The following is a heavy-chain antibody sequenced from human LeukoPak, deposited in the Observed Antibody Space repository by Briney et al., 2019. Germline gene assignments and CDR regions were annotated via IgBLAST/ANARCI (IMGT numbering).Heavy chain of an antibody. Sequence: PGGSLRLSCAVSGFTFSNFGMNWVRQAPGKGLEWVSHISSHSSYIYYADSVKGRFTISRDNAKNSLYLQMNSLSAEDTAVYYCARDLDSTSPPYWGQGTLVTVSS. V-gene: IGHV3-21*01. CDR1: GFTFSNFG. J-gene: IGHJ4*02. CDR2: ISSHSSYI. CDR3: ARDLDSTSPPY. D-gene: IGHD2/OR15-2a*01.